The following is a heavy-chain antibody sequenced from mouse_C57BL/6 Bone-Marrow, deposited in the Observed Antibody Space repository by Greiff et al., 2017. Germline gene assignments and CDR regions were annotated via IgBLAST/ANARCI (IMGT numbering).Heavy chain of an antibody. CDR2: IYPRSGNT. D-gene: IGHD2-3*01. CDR3: ARKRGRWLLGYAMDY. CDR1: GYTFTSYG. Sequence: VQLQQSRAELARPGASVKLSCKASGYTFTSYGISWVKQRTGQGLEWIGEIYPRSGNTYYNEKFKGKATLTANKSSSTAYMELRSLTSEDSAVYFWARKRGRWLLGYAMDYWGQGTSVTVSS. V-gene: IGHV1-81*01. J-gene: IGHJ4*01.